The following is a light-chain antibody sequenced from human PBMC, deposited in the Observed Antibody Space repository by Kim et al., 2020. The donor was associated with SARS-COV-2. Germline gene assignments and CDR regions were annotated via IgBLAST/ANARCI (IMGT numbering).Light chain of an antibody. CDR3: LQHNSYPIT. CDR2: AAS. CDR1: EGIDKD. Sequence: ASVGDRGTITCRASEGIDKDLAWYQQKPGSAPKRLSYAASTLQSGVPSRFSGSGSWTEFTLTISSMQPEDFATYYCLQHNSYPITFGGGTKVDIK. J-gene: IGKJ4*01. V-gene: IGKV1-17*01.